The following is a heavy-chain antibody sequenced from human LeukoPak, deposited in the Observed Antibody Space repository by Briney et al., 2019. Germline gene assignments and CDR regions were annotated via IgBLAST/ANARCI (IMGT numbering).Heavy chain of an antibody. Sequence: ASVKVSCKASGYTFTSHGISWVRQAPGQGLEWMGWISAYNGNTNYAQKLQGRVTMTTDTSTSTAYMELRSLRSDDTAVYYCARDRRLRFLEWQKVDYWGQGTLVTVSS. CDR1: GYTFTSHG. D-gene: IGHD3-3*01. J-gene: IGHJ4*02. CDR3: ARDRRLRFLEWQKVDY. CDR2: ISAYNGNT. V-gene: IGHV1-18*01.